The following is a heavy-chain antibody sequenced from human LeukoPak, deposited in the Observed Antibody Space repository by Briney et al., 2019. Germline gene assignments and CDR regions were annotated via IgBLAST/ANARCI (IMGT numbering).Heavy chain of an antibody. J-gene: IGHJ4*02. CDR2: IRSKAYGGTT. CDR1: GFTSGDYL. CDR3: TTQVYDFWSGYFDY. V-gene: IGHV3-49*04. D-gene: IGHD3-3*01. Sequence: PGRSLRLSCTASGFTSGDYLMSWVRQAPGKGLEWVGSIRSKAYGGTTEYAASVKGRFTISGDDSKTIAYLQMNSLKTEDTAVYYCTTQVYDFWSGYFDYWGQGTLVTVSS.